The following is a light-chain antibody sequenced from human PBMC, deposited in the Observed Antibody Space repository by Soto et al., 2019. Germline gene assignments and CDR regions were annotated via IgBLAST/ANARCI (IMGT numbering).Light chain of an antibody. CDR1: QSISSW. V-gene: IGKV1-5*01. J-gene: IGKJ5*01. Sequence: DTQLTQSPCSLSASVGDRVTLTCLASQSISSWLAWYQQKPGKAPKLLIYDASSLESGVPSRFSGSGSGTEFTLTISSLQPDDFATYYCQQYNSYSPITFGQGTRLEIK. CDR2: DAS. CDR3: QQYNSYSPIT.